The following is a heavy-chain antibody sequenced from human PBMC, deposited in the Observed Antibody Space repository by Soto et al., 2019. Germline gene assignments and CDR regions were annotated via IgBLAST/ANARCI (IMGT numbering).Heavy chain of an antibody. Sequence: EVQLVKSGGGLIKTGGSLRLSCAASGFTFSSYSMNWVRQAAGKGLEWVSSISSSSSYIYYADSVKGRFTISRDNAKNSLYLQMNSLRAEDTAVYYCARDLYGETGYWGQGTLVTVSS. CDR1: GFTFSSYS. V-gene: IGHV3-21*01. CDR3: ARDLYGETGY. D-gene: IGHD4-17*01. CDR2: ISSSSSYI. J-gene: IGHJ4*02.